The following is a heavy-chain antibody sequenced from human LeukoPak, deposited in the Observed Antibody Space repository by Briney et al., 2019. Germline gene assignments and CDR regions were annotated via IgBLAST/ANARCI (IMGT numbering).Heavy chain of an antibody. CDR1: GGSISSYY. V-gene: IGHV4-4*07. CDR2: IYTSGST. Sequence: PSETLSLTCTVSGGSISSYYWSWIRQPAGKGLEWIGRIYTSGSTNYNPSLKSRVTMSVDTSKNQFSLKLSSVTAADTAVYYCARFSKYYDSSGYYLDFWGQGTLVTVSS. D-gene: IGHD3-22*01. CDR3: ARFSKYYDSSGYYLDF. J-gene: IGHJ4*02.